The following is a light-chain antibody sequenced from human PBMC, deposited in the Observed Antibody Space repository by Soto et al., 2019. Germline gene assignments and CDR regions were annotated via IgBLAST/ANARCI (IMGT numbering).Light chain of an antibody. CDR2: EAS. J-gene: IGKJ2*01. Sequence: DIQMTQSPSTLSASVGDRVTITCRASQSISSWLAWYQQKPGKAPKLLIYEASGLESGVPSRFSGSGSGTEFTLTISSLQPDDFATYDCQQYNSYYTFGQGTNLEI. CDR3: QQYNSYYT. CDR1: QSISSW. V-gene: IGKV1-5*03.